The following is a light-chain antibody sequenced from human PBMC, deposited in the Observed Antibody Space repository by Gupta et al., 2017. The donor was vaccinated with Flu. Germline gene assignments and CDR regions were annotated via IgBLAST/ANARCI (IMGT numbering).Light chain of an antibody. Sequence: QSALTQPRSVSGSPVQSVTISCTGTSSDVGGYNYVSWYQHHPGKAPKLMIYDVSDRPSGVPDRFSGSKSGNTASLTISGLQAEDEADYYCCSYAGSFSYVVFGGGTKLTVL. CDR2: DVS. V-gene: IGLV2-11*01. CDR3: CSYAGSFSYVV. J-gene: IGLJ2*01. CDR1: SSDVGGYNY.